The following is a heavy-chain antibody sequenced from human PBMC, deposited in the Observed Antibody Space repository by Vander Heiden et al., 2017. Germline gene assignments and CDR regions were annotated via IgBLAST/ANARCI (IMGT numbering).Heavy chain of an antibody. CDR2: VSAYNGNT. V-gene: IGHV1-18*01. CDR3: ARDYGDSNCEFDY. D-gene: IGHD4-17*01. J-gene: IGHJ4*02. CDR1: GYTFTSYG. Sequence: QVQLVQSGAEGKKPGASVKVACKASGYTFTSYGISWGGQALAQGLEWMGWVSAYNGNTNYEQKLQGRVTMTTDTSTSTAYMELRSLRSDDTAVYYCARDYGDSNCEFDYWGQGTLVTVSS.